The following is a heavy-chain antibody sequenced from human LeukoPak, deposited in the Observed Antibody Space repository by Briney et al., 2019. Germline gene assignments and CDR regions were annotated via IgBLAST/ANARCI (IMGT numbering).Heavy chain of an antibody. CDR3: ARVAGASIYYDSSGYATPFDY. CDR2: INHSGST. J-gene: IGHJ4*02. D-gene: IGHD3-22*01. Sequence: SETLSLTCAVYGGSFSGYYWSWIRQPPGKGLEWIGEINHSGSTNYNPSLKSRVTISVDTSKNQFSLKLSSVTAADTAVYYCARVAGASIYYDSSGYATPFDYWGQGTLVTVSS. V-gene: IGHV4-34*01. CDR1: GGSFSGYY.